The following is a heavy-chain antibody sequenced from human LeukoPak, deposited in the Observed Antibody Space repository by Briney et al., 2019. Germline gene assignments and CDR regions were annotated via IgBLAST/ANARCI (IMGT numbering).Heavy chain of an antibody. Sequence: ASVKVSCKASGYTFTSYYMHWVRQAPGQGLEWMGIINPSGGSTSYAQKFQGRVTMTRDTSTSTVYMELSSLRSEDTAVYYCATAHGVLWFGEAPIPPPHDAFDIWGQGTMVTVSS. V-gene: IGHV1-46*01. CDR1: GYTFTSYY. D-gene: IGHD3-10*01. CDR2: INPSGGST. J-gene: IGHJ3*02. CDR3: ATAHGVLWFGEAPIPPPHDAFDI.